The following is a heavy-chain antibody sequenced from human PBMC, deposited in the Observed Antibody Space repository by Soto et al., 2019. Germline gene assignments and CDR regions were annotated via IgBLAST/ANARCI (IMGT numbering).Heavy chain of an antibody. D-gene: IGHD3-22*01. CDR1: DGSMNSDSSY. Sequence: SETLSLTCRVSDGSMNSDSSYWGWIRQPPGKGLEWIGVINHSGSTYHNLSLKGRVTMSVDASRNQFSLKLTSMTAADTAVCYCARLGGYVSVGYYYLWDSWGQGTLVTVSS. CDR2: INHSGST. J-gene: IGHJ4*02. CDR3: ARLGGYVSVGYYYLWDS. V-gene: IGHV4-39*01.